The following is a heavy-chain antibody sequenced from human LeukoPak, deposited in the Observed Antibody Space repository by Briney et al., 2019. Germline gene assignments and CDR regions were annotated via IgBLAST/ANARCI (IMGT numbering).Heavy chain of an antibody. CDR2: INPNSGGT. Sequence: GASVKVSCKTSGYTFSDYYMHWVRQAPGQGLEWMGWINPNSGGTNYAQNFQGRVTMTRDTSIGTAYMELRSLRSDDTAVYYCARDDYGDSKGWFDPWGQGTLVTVSS. D-gene: IGHD4-17*01. J-gene: IGHJ5*02. CDR1: GYTFSDYY. V-gene: IGHV1-2*02. CDR3: ARDDYGDSKGWFDP.